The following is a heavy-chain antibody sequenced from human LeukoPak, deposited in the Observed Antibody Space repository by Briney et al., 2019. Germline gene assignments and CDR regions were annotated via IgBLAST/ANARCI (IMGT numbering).Heavy chain of an antibody. CDR3: ARDRGGDIAIRMFY. J-gene: IGHJ4*02. Sequence: SVKVSCKASGGSFGSYAINWVRQARGQGLEWMGRIIPMFGTPKYAQKFQGRITITTDESTSTAYMELSGLRSEDTALYFCARDRGGDIAIRMFYWGQGTLVTVSS. V-gene: IGHV1-69*05. CDR2: IIPMFGTP. D-gene: IGHD5-18*01. CDR1: GGSFGSYA.